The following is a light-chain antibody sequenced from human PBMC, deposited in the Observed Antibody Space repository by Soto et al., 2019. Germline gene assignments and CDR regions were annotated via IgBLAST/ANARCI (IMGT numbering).Light chain of an antibody. CDR1: QSISNW. Sequence: DIQMTQSPSTLSASVGDRVTITCRASQSISNWLAWYQQKPGKAPKLLIYKASSLESGVPSRFSGSGSGTEFTLTISSLQPEDFATYYFQKYNTFFGGGTKVEIK. J-gene: IGKJ4*01. CDR2: KAS. V-gene: IGKV1-5*03. CDR3: QKYNTF.